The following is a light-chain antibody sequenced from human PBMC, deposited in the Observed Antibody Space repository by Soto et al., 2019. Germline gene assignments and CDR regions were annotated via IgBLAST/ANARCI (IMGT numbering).Light chain of an antibody. CDR1: QSISSY. Sequence: DIQMTQSPSSLSASLGDRVTITCPASQSISSYLNWYQQKPGKAPKLLIYAASSLQSGVPSRFSGSGSGTDFTLTISSLQPEDFATYYCQQSYSTPVTFGQGTKVDIK. V-gene: IGKV1-39*01. CDR3: QQSYSTPVT. J-gene: IGKJ1*01. CDR2: AAS.